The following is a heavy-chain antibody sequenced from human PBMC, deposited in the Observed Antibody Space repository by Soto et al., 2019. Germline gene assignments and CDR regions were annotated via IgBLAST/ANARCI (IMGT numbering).Heavy chain of an antibody. CDR1: GFTFSSYA. CDR3: AKDSRDITIFGVVPPPYYFDY. D-gene: IGHD3-3*01. CDR2: ISGSGGST. J-gene: IGHJ4*02. V-gene: IGHV3-23*01. Sequence: GGSLRLSCAASGFTFSSYAMSWVRQAPGKGLEWVSAISGSGGSTYYADSVKGRFTISRDNSKNTLYLQMNSLRAEDTAVYYCAKDSRDITIFGVVPPPYYFDYWGQGTLVTVSS.